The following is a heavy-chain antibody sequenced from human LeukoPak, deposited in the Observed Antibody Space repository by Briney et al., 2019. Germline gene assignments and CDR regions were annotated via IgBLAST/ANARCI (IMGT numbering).Heavy chain of an antibody. CDR1: GFTFSSYA. V-gene: IGHV3-30-3*01. Sequence: GGSLRLSCAASGFTFSSYAMHWVRQAPGKGLEWVAVISYDGSNKYYADSVKGRFTISRDNSKNTLYLQMNSLRAEDTAVYYCARDYVDGAFDYWGQGTLVTVSS. D-gene: IGHD3-16*01. J-gene: IGHJ4*02. CDR3: ARDYVDGAFDY. CDR2: ISYDGSNK.